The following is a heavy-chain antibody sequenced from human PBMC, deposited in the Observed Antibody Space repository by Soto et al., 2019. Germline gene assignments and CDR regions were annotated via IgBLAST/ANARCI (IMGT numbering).Heavy chain of an antibody. J-gene: IGHJ4*02. CDR1: GFTFSSYA. D-gene: IGHD6-13*01. CDR2: ISGSGGST. CDR3: AKDREYSSSWYAAPLGDFDY. V-gene: IGHV3-23*01. Sequence: GGSLRLSCAASGFTFSSYAMSWVRQAPGKGLEWVSAISGSGGSTYYADSVKGRFTISRDNSKNTLYLQMNSLRAEDTAVYYCAKDREYSSSWYAAPLGDFDYWGQGTLVTVSS.